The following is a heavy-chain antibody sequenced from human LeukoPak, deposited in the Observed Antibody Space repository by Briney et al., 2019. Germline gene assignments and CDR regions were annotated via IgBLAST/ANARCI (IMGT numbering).Heavy chain of an antibody. V-gene: IGHV1-18*01. CDR2: ISAYNGNT. J-gene: IGHJ4*02. Sequence: GASVKVSCKASGGTFSSYAISWVRQAPGQGLEWMGWISAYNGNTNYAQKLQGRVTMTTDTSTSTAYMELRSLRSDDTAVYYCARAPNYYGSGTLDYWGQGTLVTVSS. D-gene: IGHD3-10*01. CDR3: ARAPNYYGSGTLDY. CDR1: GGTFSSYA.